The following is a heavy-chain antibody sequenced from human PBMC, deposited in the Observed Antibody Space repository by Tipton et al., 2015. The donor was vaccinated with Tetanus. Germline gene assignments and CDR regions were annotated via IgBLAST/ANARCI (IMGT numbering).Heavy chain of an antibody. CDR2: INHSGST. CDR1: GGSFSGYY. D-gene: IGHD3-16*02. V-gene: IGHV4-34*01. Sequence: TLSLTCAVYGGSFSGYYWSWIRQPPGKGLEWIGEINHSGSTNYNPSLKSRVTISVDTSKNQFSLKLSSVTAADTAVYYCARARYTEWFDPWGQGTLVPVSS. CDR3: ARARYTEWFDP. J-gene: IGHJ5*02.